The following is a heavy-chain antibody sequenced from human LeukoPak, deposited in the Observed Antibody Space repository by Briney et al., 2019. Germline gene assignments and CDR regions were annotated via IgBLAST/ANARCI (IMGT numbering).Heavy chain of an antibody. J-gene: IGHJ5*01. Sequence: GGSLRLSCAASGFTFSTYGFHWVRQALGKGGEWVAATFYDGSNKFYRDSVKGRFTISRDNSKNTLYLQMNSLRAEDTAVYYCARDRQEQHQVGSGNHLDNWFDSWGQGTLVTVSS. CDR2: TFYDGSNK. CDR3: ARDRQEQHQVGSGNHLDNWFDS. V-gene: IGHV3-33*01. D-gene: IGHD1-26*01. CDR1: GFTFSTYG.